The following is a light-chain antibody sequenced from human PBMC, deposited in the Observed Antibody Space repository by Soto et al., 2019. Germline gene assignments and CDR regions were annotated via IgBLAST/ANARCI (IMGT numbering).Light chain of an antibody. CDR3: QQYNIWPLT. CDR1: QTVSIN. V-gene: IGKV3-15*01. J-gene: IGKJ4*01. CDR2: GAS. Sequence: ILMTQSPATLSVFPGERAALSCRASQTVSINLAWYQQKPGQAPRLLIYGASTGATDIPARFSGSGSGTEFTLTISSLQSEDIAFYYCQQYNIWPLTFGGGTKVEIK.